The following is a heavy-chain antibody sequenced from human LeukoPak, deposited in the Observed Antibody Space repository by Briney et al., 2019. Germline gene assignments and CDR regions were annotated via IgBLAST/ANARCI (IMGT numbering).Heavy chain of an antibody. V-gene: IGHV5-51*01. CDR3: TTKVRGVFYMDV. Sequence: GESLKISCKGSGYSFTSYWIGWVRQLPGKGLEWMGIIYPGDSDTRYSPSFQGQVTISADKSISTAYLQWSSLKTEDTAMYYCTTKVRGVFYMDVWGKGTTVTISS. CDR1: GYSFTSYW. D-gene: IGHD3-10*01. CDR2: IYPGDSDT. J-gene: IGHJ6*03.